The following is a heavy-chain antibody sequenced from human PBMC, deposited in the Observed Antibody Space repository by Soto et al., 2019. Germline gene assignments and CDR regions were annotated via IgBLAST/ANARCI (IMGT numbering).Heavy chain of an antibody. CDR2: IYYSGSA. J-gene: IGHJ4*02. V-gene: IGHV4-39*01. CDR1: GGSINNSSFY. Sequence: QLQLQESGPGLVKPSETLSLTCTVSGGSINNSSFYWGWVRQPPGKRLEWIRSIYYSGSAYYHPYLKSRLTISVDKSKNQFSLNLTSVTAADTAVYFCARRPLVRGIIPYYFDSWGQGTLVTVSS. D-gene: IGHD3-10*01. CDR3: ARRPLVRGIIPYYFDS.